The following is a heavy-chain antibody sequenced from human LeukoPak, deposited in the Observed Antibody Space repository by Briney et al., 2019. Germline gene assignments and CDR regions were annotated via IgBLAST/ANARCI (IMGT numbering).Heavy chain of an antibody. D-gene: IGHD1-1*01. J-gene: IGHJ6*02. CDR1: GGTFSSYA. V-gene: IGHV1-69*04. CDR2: IIPILGIA. CDR3: ARGPVSQLYGMDV. Sequence: SVKVSCKASGGTFSSYAISWVRQAPGQGLEWMGRIIPILGIANYAQKFQGRITITADKSTSTAYMELSSLRSEDTAVYYCARGPVSQLYGMDVWGQGTTVTVSS.